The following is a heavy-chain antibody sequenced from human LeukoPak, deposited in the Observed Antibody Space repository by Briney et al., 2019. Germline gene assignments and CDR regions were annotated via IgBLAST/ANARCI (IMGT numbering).Heavy chain of an antibody. CDR2: IRGSGGST. CDR3: ANGLSPDY. J-gene: IGHJ4*02. V-gene: IGHV3-23*01. CDR1: GFTFSSYA. Sequence: GGSLRLSCAASGFTFSSYAMSWVRQAPGKGLEWVSGIRGSGGSTYYADPVKGRFTISRDNSKNTLFLQMNSLRAEDTAIYYCANGLSPDYWGQGTLVTVSS. D-gene: IGHD3-10*01.